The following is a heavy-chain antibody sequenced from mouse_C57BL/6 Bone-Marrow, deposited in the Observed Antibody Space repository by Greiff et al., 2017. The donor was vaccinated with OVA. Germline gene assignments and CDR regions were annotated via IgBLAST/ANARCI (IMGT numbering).Heavy chain of an antibody. CDR2: IDPENGDT. CDR3: TTNTTVVAPDY. D-gene: IGHD1-1*01. CDR1: GFNIKDDY. Sequence: EVMLVESGAELVRPGASVKLSCTASGFNIKDDYMHWVKQRPEQGLEWIGWIDPENGDTEYASKFQGKATITADTSSNTAYLQLSSLTSEDTAVYYCTTNTTVVAPDYWGQGTTLTVSS. J-gene: IGHJ2*01. V-gene: IGHV14-4*01.